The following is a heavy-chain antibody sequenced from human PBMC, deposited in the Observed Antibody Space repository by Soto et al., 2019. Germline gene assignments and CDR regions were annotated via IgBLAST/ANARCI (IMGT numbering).Heavy chain of an antibody. CDR1: GFTFSSYD. Sequence: PGGVPELSCAASGFTFSSYDMHWVRQATGKGLEWVSAIGTAGDTYYPGSVKGRFTISRENAKNSLYLQMNSLRAGDTAVYYCARSAPVAGDYYYYGMDVWGQGTTVTVSS. V-gene: IGHV3-13*04. J-gene: IGHJ6*02. CDR2: IGTAGDT. D-gene: IGHD6-19*01. CDR3: ARSAPVAGDYYYYGMDV.